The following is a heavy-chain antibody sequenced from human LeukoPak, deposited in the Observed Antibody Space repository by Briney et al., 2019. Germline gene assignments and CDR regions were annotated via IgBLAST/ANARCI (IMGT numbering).Heavy chain of an antibody. CDR3: ARGRSITLLRGVAMSDGFDI. D-gene: IGHD3-10*01. CDR2: TDTSGRYV. J-gene: IGHJ3*02. CDR1: GFTFSNYG. Sequence: PGGSLRLSCAASGFTFSNYGMNWVRQAPGKGLGWVSFTDTSGRYVYYGDSVKGRFTISRDNAKNLLFLQMNGLRAEDTALYYCARGRSITLLRGVAMSDGFDIGGQGAMVAVSS. V-gene: IGHV3-21*06.